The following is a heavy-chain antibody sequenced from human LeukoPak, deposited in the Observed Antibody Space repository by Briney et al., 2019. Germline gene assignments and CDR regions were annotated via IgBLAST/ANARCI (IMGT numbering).Heavy chain of an antibody. CDR3: ALYCSSTSCLDY. CDR1: GYTFTSYG. Sequence: GASVKVSCKASGYTFTSYGISWVRQAPGQGLEWMGIINPSGGSTSYAQKFQGRVTMTRDMSTSTVYMELSSLRSEDTAVYYCALYCSSTSCLDYWGQGTLVTVSS. J-gene: IGHJ4*02. CDR2: INPSGGST. V-gene: IGHV1-46*01. D-gene: IGHD2-2*01.